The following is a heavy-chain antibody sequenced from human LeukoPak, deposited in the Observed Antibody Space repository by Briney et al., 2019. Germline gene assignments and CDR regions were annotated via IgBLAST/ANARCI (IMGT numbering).Heavy chain of an antibody. Sequence: SETLSLTCTVSGGSISSSSYYWGWIRQPPGKGLEWIGSIYYSGSTYYNPSLKSRVTISVDTSKNQFSLKLSSVTAADTAVYYCARRLRLGELSSDYWGQGTLVTVSS. J-gene: IGHJ4*02. CDR3: ARRLRLGELSSDY. D-gene: IGHD3-16*02. V-gene: IGHV4-39*01. CDR1: GGSISSSSYY. CDR2: IYYSGST.